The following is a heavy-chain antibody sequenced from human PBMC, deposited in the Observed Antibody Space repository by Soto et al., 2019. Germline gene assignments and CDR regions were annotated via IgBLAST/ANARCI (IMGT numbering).Heavy chain of an antibody. CDR1: GDTFINYS. V-gene: IGHV1-69*01. CDR2: IVPMSGGP. Sequence: QVQLVQSAAEVKKPGSSVKISCKASGDTFINYSFSWMRQAPGQGLEWMGGIVPMSGGPNSAEKFHDRLTITSDQSTGKVTMQLSRLPSDDTAVYYCARVGIRLIPADLGGGYHFEGLDVWGQGTNVTVS. J-gene: IGHJ6*02. D-gene: IGHD2-2*01. CDR3: ARVGIRLIPADLGGGYHFEGLDV.